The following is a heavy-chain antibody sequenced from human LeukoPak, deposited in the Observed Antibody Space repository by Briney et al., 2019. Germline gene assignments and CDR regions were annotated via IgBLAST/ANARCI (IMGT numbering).Heavy chain of an antibody. V-gene: IGHV1-18*01. Sequence: ASVTVSCTASGYTFTSYGISWVRQAPGQGLEWMGWISAYNGNTNYAQKLQGRVTMTTDTSTSTAYMELRSLRSDDTAVYYCARDTDSSSSDAFDIWGQGTMVTVSS. CDR1: GYTFTSYG. J-gene: IGHJ3*02. CDR3: ARDTDSSSSDAFDI. D-gene: IGHD1-26*01. CDR2: ISAYNGNT.